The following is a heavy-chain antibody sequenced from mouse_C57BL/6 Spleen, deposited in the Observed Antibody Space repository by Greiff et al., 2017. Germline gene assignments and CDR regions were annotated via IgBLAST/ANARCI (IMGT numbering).Heavy chain of an antibody. J-gene: IGHJ2*01. Sequence: QVTLKVSGPGILQPSQTLSLTCSFSGFSLSTFGMGLGWIRQPSGKGLEWLAHIWWDDDKYYNPALKSRLTISKDTSKNQVFLKIANVDTADTATYYCARIVDYGSPYFDYWGQGTTLTGSS. V-gene: IGHV8-8*01. CDR1: GFSLSTFGMG. D-gene: IGHD1-1*01. CDR2: IWWDDDK. CDR3: ARIVDYGSPYFDY.